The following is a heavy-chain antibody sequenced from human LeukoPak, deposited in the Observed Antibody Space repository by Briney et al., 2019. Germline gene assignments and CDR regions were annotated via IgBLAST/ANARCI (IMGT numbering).Heavy chain of an antibody. J-gene: IGHJ4*02. CDR3: AKGGRVRGVTYYFDY. D-gene: IGHD3-10*01. CDR2: ISGRGGST. Sequence: GGSLRLSCAASGFTFSSYAMSRVRQAPGKGLEWVSAISGRGGSTYYADSVKGRFTISRDNSKNTLYLQMNSLRAEDTAVYYCAKGGRVRGVTYYFDYWGQGTLVTVSS. V-gene: IGHV3-23*01. CDR1: GFTFSSYA.